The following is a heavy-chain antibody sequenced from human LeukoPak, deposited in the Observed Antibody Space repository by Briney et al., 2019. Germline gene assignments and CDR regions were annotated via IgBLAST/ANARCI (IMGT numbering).Heavy chain of an antibody. V-gene: IGHV4-39*07. CDR1: GGSISSSSYY. CDR2: IYYSGST. D-gene: IGHD3-9*01. Sequence: SETLSLTCTVSGGSISSSSYYWGWIRQPPGKGLEWIGSIYYSGSTYYNPSLKSRVTISVDTSKNQFSLKLSSVTAADTAVYYCARDRRYFDWLLAFDYWGQGTLVTVSS. J-gene: IGHJ4*02. CDR3: ARDRRYFDWLLAFDY.